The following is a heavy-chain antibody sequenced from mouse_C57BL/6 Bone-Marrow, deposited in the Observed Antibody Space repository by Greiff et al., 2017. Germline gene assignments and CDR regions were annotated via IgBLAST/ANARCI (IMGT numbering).Heavy chain of an antibody. J-gene: IGHJ4*01. Sequence: QVQLQQSGPELVKPGASVKISCKASGYTFTDYYINWVKQRPGQGLEWIGWIFPGSGSTYYNEKFKGKATLTVDKSSSTAYMLLSRLTSENSAVYVCARAHYGGSFAMDDWGPGTTVTVSS. V-gene: IGHV1-75*01. CDR2: IFPGSGST. CDR1: GYTFTDYY. CDR3: ARAHYGGSFAMDD. D-gene: IGHD1-1*01.